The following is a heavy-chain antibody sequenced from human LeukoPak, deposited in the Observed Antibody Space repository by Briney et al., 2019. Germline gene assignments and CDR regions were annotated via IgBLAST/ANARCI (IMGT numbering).Heavy chain of an antibody. V-gene: IGHV4-61*01. CDR2: IYYSGST. CDR3: ARGSRNLVDY. Sequence: SETLSLTCTVSGGSVSSGTYYWSWIRQPPGKGLEWIGYIYYSGSTNYNPSLKSRVTISMDTSKNQFSLKLSSVTAADTAVYYCARGSRNLVDYWGQGTLVTVSS. J-gene: IGHJ4*02. CDR1: GGSVSSGTYY. D-gene: IGHD1-14*01.